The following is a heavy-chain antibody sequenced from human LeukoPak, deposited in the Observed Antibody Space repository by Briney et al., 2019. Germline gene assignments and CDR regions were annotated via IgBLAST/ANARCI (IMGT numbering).Heavy chain of an antibody. V-gene: IGHV3-33*06. CDR2: IWYDGSNK. D-gene: IGHD4-17*01. J-gene: IGHJ3*02. CDR1: GFTFSSYG. Sequence: GGSLRLSCAASGFTFSSYGMHWVRQAPGKGLEWVAVIWYDGSNKYYADSVKGRFTISRDNSKNTLYLQMSSLRAEDTAVYYRAKDPNGDYIGAFDIWGQGTMVTVSS. CDR3: AKDPNGDYIGAFDI.